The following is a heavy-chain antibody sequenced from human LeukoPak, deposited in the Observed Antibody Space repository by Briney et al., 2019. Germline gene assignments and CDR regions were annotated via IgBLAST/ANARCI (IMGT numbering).Heavy chain of an antibody. V-gene: IGHV4-59*01. Sequence: SETLSLTCTVSGGSISSYYWSWIRQPPGKGLEWIGYIYYSGSTNYNPSLKSRVTISVDTSKNQFSLKLSSVTAADTAVYYCARVYYYDSSGYYYFDYWGQGTLVTVSS. J-gene: IGHJ4*02. CDR2: IYYSGST. CDR1: GGSISSYY. D-gene: IGHD3-22*01. CDR3: ARVYYYDSSGYYYFDY.